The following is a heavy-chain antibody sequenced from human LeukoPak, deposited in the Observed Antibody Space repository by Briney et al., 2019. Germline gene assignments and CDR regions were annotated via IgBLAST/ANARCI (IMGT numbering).Heavy chain of an antibody. CDR2: IYYSGST. CDR3: ARGGVNYKITGP. J-gene: IGHJ5*02. D-gene: IGHD3-10*01. CDR1: GGSIASYY. V-gene: IGHV4-59*01. Sequence: SETLSLTCTVSGGSIASYYWSWIRQPPGKGLEWIGYIYYSGSTNYNPSLKSRVTISVDTSKNQFSLKLSSVTAADTAVYYCARGGVNYKITGPWGQGALVTVSS.